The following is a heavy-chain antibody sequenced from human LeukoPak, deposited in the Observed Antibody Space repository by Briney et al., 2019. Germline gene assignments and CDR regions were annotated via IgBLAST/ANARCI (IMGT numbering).Heavy chain of an antibody. D-gene: IGHD2-15*01. V-gene: IGHV3-23*01. J-gene: IGHJ5*02. CDR2: ISGSGGST. CDR3: AKAGYSGNWFDP. CDR1: GFTFSSYA. Sequence: PGGSLRLSCAASGFTFSSYAMSWVRQAPGKGLEWVSAISGSGGSTYYTDSVKGRFTISRDNSKNTLYLQMNSLRAEDTAVYYCAKAGYSGNWFDPWGQGTLVTVSS.